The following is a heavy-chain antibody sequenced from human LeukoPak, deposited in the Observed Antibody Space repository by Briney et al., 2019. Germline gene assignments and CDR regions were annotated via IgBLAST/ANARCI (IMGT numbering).Heavy chain of an antibody. J-gene: IGHJ3*02. CDR2: IYSGGAI. CDR3: ANVGAFNI. CDR1: GFTVSSHY. Sequence: GGSLRLSCSVSGFTVSSHYITWVRQAPGKGLEWVSLIYSGGAIYYADSVRGRFTLSRDNSKNTVYLQINSLRVEDTAMYYCANVGAFNIWGQGTMVTVSS. V-gene: IGHV3-66*01.